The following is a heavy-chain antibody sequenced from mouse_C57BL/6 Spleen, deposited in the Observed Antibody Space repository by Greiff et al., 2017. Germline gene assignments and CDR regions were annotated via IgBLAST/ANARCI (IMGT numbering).Heavy chain of an antibody. J-gene: IGHJ4*01. CDR2: ISYSGST. D-gene: IGHD2-3*01. CDR1: GYSITSGYD. Sequence: EVQLQQSGPGMVKPSQSLSLTCTVTGYSITSGYDWHWIRHFPGNKLEWMGYISYSGSTNYNPSLKSRISITHDTSKNHFFLKLNSVTTEDTATYYCASSDGYYNAMDYWGQGTSVTVSS. V-gene: IGHV3-1*01. CDR3: ASSDGYYNAMDY.